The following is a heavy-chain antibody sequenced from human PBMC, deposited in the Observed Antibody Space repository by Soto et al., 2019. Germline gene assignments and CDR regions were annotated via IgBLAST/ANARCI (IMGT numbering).Heavy chain of an antibody. J-gene: IGHJ6*02. CDR3: ARDEGFGYGMDV. Sequence: PSETLSLTCAVYGGSFSGYYWSWIRQPPGKGLEWIGEINHSGSTNYNPSLKSRVTISVDTFKNQFSLKLSSVTAADTAVYYCARDEGFGYGMDVWGQGTTVTVSS. CDR2: INHSGST. D-gene: IGHD3-16*01. CDR1: GGSFSGYY. V-gene: IGHV4-34*01.